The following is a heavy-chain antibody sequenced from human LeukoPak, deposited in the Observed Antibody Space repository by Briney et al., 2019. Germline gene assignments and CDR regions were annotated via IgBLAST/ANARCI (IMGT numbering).Heavy chain of an antibody. J-gene: IGHJ4*02. Sequence: GGSLRLSCAASGFIFSSYQMNWVRQAPGKGLAWVSHISTSGNTIYYADSVKGRFTISRDNAKNSLYLQMNSLRAEDTAIYYCVGAGFDYWGQGTLVTVSS. CDR2: ISTSGNTI. V-gene: IGHV3-48*03. D-gene: IGHD3-10*01. CDR3: VGAGFDY. CDR1: GFIFSSYQ.